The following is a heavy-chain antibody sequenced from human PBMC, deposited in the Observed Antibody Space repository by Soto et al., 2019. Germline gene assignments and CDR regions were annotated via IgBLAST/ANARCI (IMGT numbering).Heavy chain of an antibody. Sequence: SETLSLTCTVSGGSISSYYWSWIRQPPGKGLEWIGYIYYSGSTNYNPSLKSRVTISVDTSKNPFSLKLSSVTAADTAVYYCARLNCSSTSCWRFDPWGQGTLVTVSS. CDR2: IYYSGST. D-gene: IGHD2-2*01. J-gene: IGHJ5*02. V-gene: IGHV4-59*08. CDR3: ARLNCSSTSCWRFDP. CDR1: GGSISSYY.